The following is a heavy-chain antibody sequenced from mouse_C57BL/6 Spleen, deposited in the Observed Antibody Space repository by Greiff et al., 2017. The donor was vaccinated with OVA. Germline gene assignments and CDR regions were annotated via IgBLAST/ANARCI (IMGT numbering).Heavy chain of an antibody. Sequence: QVQLQQSGPELVKPGASVKISCKASGYAFSSSWMNWVKQRPGKGLEWIGRIYPGDGDTNYNGKFKGKATLTADKSSSTAYMQLSSLTSEDSAVYFCARGDGNYEDAYWGQGTLVTVSA. D-gene: IGHD2-1*01. CDR1: GYAFSSSW. J-gene: IGHJ3*01. CDR2: IYPGDGDT. CDR3: ARGDGNYEDAY. V-gene: IGHV1-82*01.